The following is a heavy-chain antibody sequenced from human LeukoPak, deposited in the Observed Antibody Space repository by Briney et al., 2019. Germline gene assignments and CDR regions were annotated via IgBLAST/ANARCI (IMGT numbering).Heavy chain of an antibody. CDR2: INPNSGGT. D-gene: IGHD2-2*01. Sequence: GASVKDSCKASGYTFTGYYMHWVRQAPGQGLEWMGWINPNSGGTNYAQKFQGRVTMTRDTSISTAYMELSRLRSDDTAVYYCARGRIVVVPWFDPWGQGTLVTVSS. J-gene: IGHJ5*02. CDR3: ARGRIVVVPWFDP. CDR1: GYTFTGYY. V-gene: IGHV1-2*02.